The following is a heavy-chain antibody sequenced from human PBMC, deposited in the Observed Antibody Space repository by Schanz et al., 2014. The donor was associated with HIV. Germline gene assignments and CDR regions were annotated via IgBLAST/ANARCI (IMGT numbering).Heavy chain of an antibody. Sequence: QVQLVQSGAEVKKPGSSVKVSCKASGYTFTSYDINWVRQATGQGLEWMGWINPNSGGINSAPNFQGRVTMSMDTSISTAYMEVRSLRSDDTAVYYCARDRPVIVGATRADGGTDFDFWGQGTPVTVSS. V-gene: IGHV1-2*02. CDR3: ARDRPVIVGATRADGGTDFDF. D-gene: IGHD1-26*01. CDR2: INPNSGGI. CDR1: GYTFTSYD. J-gene: IGHJ4*02.